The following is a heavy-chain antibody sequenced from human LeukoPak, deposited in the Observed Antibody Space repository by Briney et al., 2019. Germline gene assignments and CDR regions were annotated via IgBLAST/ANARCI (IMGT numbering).Heavy chain of an antibody. CDR1: GFTFSNYS. D-gene: IGHD3-3*01. CDR3: ARVGAFGVVIPSSFDY. Sequence: GGSLRLSCAASGFTFSNYSMSWVRQAPGKGLEWVSSISSFSRYIYYADSVKGRFTISRDNAKNSLYLQMNSLRAEDTAVYYCARVGAFGVVIPSSFDYWGQGTLVTVSS. V-gene: IGHV3-21*01. CDR2: ISSFSRYI. J-gene: IGHJ4*02.